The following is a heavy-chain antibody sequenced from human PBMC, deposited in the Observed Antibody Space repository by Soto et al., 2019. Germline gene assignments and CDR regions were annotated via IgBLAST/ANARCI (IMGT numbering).Heavy chain of an antibody. CDR2: SRNRANSHST. J-gene: IGHJ4*02. Sequence: INNYYMDWVRQASGTGLEWVVRSRNRANSHSTEYAASVKGRFTVSRDDSKNSVYLQMNSLTIDVTSVYHCARSDCSCYVAFSGQRIQVTVSS. V-gene: IGHV3-72*01. CDR3: ARSDCSCYVAF. CDR1: INNYY. D-gene: IGHD3-22*01.